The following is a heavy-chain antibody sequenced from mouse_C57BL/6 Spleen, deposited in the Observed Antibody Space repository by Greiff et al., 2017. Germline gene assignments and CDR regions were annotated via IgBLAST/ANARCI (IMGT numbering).Heavy chain of an antibody. CDR1: GFTFSSYA. Sequence: DVKLVESGGGLVKPGGSLKLSCAASGFTFSSYAMSWVRQTPEKRLEWVATISDGGSYTYYPDNVKGRFTISIDNAKNNLYLQMSHLKSEYTAIYYCARDPITTVPPAWFAYWGQGTLVTVAA. J-gene: IGHJ3*01. CDR3: ARDPITTVPPAWFAY. CDR2: ISDGGSYT. D-gene: IGHD1-1*01. V-gene: IGHV5-4*01.